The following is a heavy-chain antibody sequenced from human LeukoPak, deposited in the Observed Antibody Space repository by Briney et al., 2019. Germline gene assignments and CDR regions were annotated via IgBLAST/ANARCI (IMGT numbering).Heavy chain of an antibody. CDR2: ISPGGDKL. J-gene: IGHJ4*02. Sequence: GGTLRLSCAASGFIFRNYGMNWVRQAPGRGLEWVSGISPGGDKLYYADSVRGRFTISRDNSKNSLYLQMNSLRAEDTAVYYCARGIGNRPYYFDYWGQGTLVTVSS. D-gene: IGHD1-14*01. CDR1: GFIFRNYG. V-gene: IGHV3-23*01. CDR3: ARGIGNRPYYFDY.